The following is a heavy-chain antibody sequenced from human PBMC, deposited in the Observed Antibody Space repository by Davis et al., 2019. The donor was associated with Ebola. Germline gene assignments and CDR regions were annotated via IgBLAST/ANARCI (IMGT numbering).Heavy chain of an antibody. Sequence: GGSLRLSCAASGFTFDDYAMHWVRQAPGKGLEWVSGISWNSDNMAYADSVKGRFAISRDNGKNSLFLQMNRLRDEDTAVYYCARGVVAVAAWYYFDSWGQGTPVTVSS. CDR2: ISWNSDNM. J-gene: IGHJ4*02. V-gene: IGHV3-9*01. D-gene: IGHD6-19*01. CDR3: ARGVVAVAAWYYFDS. CDR1: GFTFDDYA.